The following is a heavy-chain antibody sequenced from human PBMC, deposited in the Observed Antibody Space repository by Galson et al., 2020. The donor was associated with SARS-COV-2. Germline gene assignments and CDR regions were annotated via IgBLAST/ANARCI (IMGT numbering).Heavy chain of an antibody. Sequence: ASVKVSCKASEYTFTNFNIHWLRQAPGQRLEWMGWINAGNGNTKYSQTFQGRVTITRDTSANAAYMELSSLTSEDTALFYCARDVDYSDTVGFPLDAFGLWGQGTMVTVSS. CDR2: INAGNGNT. V-gene: IGHV1-3*01. D-gene: IGHD3-22*01. CDR3: ARDVDYSDTVGFPLDAFGL. J-gene: IGHJ3*01. CDR1: EYTFTNFN.